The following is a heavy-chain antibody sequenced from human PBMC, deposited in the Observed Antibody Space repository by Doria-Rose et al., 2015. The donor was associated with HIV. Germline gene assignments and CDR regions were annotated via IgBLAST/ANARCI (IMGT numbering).Heavy chain of an antibody. Sequence: QVQLQESGPGLVKPSETLSLTCSVSGDSISHYYWSWIRQPPGKGLEYIGDIFDTGSTNYSPSLKSRVSMSIDTSKNKFSLRLSSVTAADTAVYYCARVLSGTYDYWGQGTLVTGPS. D-gene: IGHD1-26*01. J-gene: IGHJ4*02. V-gene: IGHV4-59*01. CDR1: GDSISHYY. CDR3: ARVLSGTYDY. CDR2: IFDTGST.